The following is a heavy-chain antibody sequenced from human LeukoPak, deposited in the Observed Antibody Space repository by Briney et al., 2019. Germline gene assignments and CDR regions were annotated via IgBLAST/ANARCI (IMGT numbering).Heavy chain of an antibody. CDR2: VKRKTDGGTT. D-gene: IGHD6-13*01. CDR3: TTPRVDRSSWIDY. CDR1: GFTFSDAW. V-gene: IGHV3-15*01. J-gene: IGHJ4*02. Sequence: GGTLRLSCAASGFTFSDAWMSWVRDAPAPGLDWVCRVKRKTDGGTTDYGAPVRGRFTISRDDSKNTLYLQMNSLKTEDTAVYYCTTPRVDRSSWIDYWGQGTLVTVSS.